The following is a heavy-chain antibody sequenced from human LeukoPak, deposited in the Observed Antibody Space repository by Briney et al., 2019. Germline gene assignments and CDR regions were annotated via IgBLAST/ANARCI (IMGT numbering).Heavy chain of an antibody. D-gene: IGHD7-27*01. CDR1: GFTFSESW. J-gene: IGHJ4*02. CDR3: ARDLGSRN. V-gene: IGHV3-74*03. CDR2: LNTYDRST. Sequence: GGSLRLSRAASGFTFSESWMHWFRQAPGKGLEWVSRLNTYDRSTTYADSVKGRFTISSDNAKNTLYLQMNSLRIEDTAVYYCARDLGSRNWGQGTLVTVSS.